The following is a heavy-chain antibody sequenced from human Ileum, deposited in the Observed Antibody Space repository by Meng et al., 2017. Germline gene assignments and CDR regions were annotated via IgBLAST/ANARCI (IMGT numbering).Heavy chain of an antibody. Sequence: GGSLRLSCKTSGYTFNTYWIDWVRQTPGKGLEWMGVIYPGDSDTRYSPSFQGQVTISADKSISTTYLQWSSLQASDSAMYYCGRRYYGSGSIAYWGQGKLVNGAS. V-gene: IGHV5-51*01. D-gene: IGHD3-10*01. CDR2: IYPGDSDT. J-gene: IGHJ4*02. CDR1: GYTFNTYW. CDR3: GRRYYGSGSIAY.